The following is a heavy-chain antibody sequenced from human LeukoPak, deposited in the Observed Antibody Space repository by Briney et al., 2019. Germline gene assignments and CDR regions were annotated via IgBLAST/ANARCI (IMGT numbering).Heavy chain of an antibody. CDR3: SRSLDY. Sequence: QTGGSLRLSCAASGFPFSDYWMDWVRQAPGKGMEWVANINQDGRIQYYADSVRGRFIISRNNAKNSLYLQMYSLRAEDTAIYFCSRSLDYLGQEALVTVSS. CDR1: GFPFSDYW. V-gene: IGHV3-7*01. CDR2: INQDGRIQ. J-gene: IGHJ4*02.